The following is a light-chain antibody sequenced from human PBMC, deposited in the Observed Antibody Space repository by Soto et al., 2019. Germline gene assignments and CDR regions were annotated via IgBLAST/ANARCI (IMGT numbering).Light chain of an antibody. CDR2: GVS. J-gene: IGKJ1*01. V-gene: IGKV3-15*01. CDR1: QSVRSD. CDR3: QQRSNWPT. Sequence: EIQITQPPATLSVSPWESATLSCRASQSVRSDLAWYQQKPGQAPSLLFYGVSTRATGVPARFSASGSGTEFTPTISSMQSEDSAVYYRQQRSNWPTFGQGTKVDTK.